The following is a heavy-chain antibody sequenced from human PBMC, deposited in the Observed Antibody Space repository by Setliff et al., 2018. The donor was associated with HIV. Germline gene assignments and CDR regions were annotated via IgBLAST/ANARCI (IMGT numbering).Heavy chain of an antibody. V-gene: IGHV4-39*01. CDR2: IYYRGTT. CDR3: ARHLAGRLFDS. CDR1: GDSIDSPSFY. J-gene: IGHJ5*01. Sequence: SETLSLTCTVSGDSIDSPSFYWGWIRQSPGKGLEWIASIYYRGTTYYNPSLKSRVTVSLDTSKNQFSLTLTSMTATDTAVYYCARHLAGRLFDSWGQGTLVTVSS.